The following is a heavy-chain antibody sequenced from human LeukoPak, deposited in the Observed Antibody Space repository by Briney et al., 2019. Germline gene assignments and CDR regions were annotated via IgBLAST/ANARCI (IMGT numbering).Heavy chain of an antibody. CDR1: GFTFSSYW. CDR3: ARGSYCSSTTCGNFDY. Sequence: PGGSLRLSCAASGFTFSSYWMHWVRQAPGKGLVWVSRIDSDGSSTSNADSVKGRFTISRDNAKNTLYLQMNSLSAEDTAVYYCARGSYCSSTTCGNFDYWGQGTLVTVSS. V-gene: IGHV3-74*01. J-gene: IGHJ4*02. CDR2: IDSDGSST. D-gene: IGHD2-2*01.